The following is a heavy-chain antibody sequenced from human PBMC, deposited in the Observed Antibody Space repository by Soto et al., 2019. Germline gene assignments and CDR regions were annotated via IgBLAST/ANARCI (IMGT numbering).Heavy chain of an antibody. D-gene: IGHD2-2*01. CDR1: GGSISISSYY. CDR2: IYYSGST. Sequence: SVTLSLTCPVSGGSISISSYYWVWIRQPPGKGLEWIGSIYYSGSTYYNPSLKSRVTISVDTSKNQFSLKLSSVTAADTAVYYCASRGYCSSTSCIDYCGQGTLVTVSS. V-gene: IGHV4-39*01. J-gene: IGHJ4*02. CDR3: ASRGYCSSTSCIDY.